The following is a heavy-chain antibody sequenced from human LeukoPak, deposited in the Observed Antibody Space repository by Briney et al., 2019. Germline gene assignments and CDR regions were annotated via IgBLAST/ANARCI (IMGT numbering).Heavy chain of an antibody. V-gene: IGHV4-59*01. CDR1: GGSINTYY. Sequence: SETLSLTCTVSGGTLSGGSINTYYWTWIRQPPGKGLEWIGYIYHSGSTNYNPSLKSRVTISLDTSKNQFSLKLTSVTAADTAIYYCARVGGMTTINNAAFDIWGQGTMVTVSS. D-gene: IGHD5-24*01. CDR3: ARVGGMTTINNAAFDI. J-gene: IGHJ3*02. CDR2: IYHSGST.